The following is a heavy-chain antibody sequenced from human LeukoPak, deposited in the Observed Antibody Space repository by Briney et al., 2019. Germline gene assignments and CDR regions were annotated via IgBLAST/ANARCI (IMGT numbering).Heavy chain of an antibody. V-gene: IGHV3-53*01. J-gene: IGHJ3*01. CDR1: GYTVSNNY. CDR3: AGNSGDDAFDL. Sequence: GGSLRLSCAASGYTVSNNYMTWVRQAPGRGLEWVSVIYTGGTPHYADSVKGRFTISRDNSKNTLYLQMNSLRAEDTAVYYCAGNSGDDAFDLWGQGTMVTVSS. CDR2: IYTGGTP. D-gene: IGHD1-1*01.